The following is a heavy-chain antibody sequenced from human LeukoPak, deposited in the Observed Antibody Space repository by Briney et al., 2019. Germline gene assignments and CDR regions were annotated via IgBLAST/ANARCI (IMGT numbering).Heavy chain of an antibody. J-gene: IGHJ4*02. CDR1: GFSLSTSGMC. D-gene: IGHD4-17*01. Sequence: SGPTLVNPTQTLTLTCTFSGFSLSTSGMCVSWIRQPPGKALEWLARIDWDDDKYYSTSLKTRLTISKDTSKNQAVLTMTNMDPVDTATYYCARISTVTTAVYFDYWGQGTLVTVSS. CDR3: ARISTVTTAVYFDY. CDR2: IDWDDDK. V-gene: IGHV2-70*11.